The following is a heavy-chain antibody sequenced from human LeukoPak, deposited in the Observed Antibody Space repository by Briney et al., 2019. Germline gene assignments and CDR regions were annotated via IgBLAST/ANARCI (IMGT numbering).Heavy chain of an antibody. Sequence: GWSLRLSCAASGFTFSSYSMNWVRQAPGKGLEGVSSISSSSSYIYYADSVKGRFTISRDNAKNSLYLQMNSLRAEDTAVYYCARARSSGSYYNPYYFDYWGQGTLVTVSS. D-gene: IGHD3-10*01. J-gene: IGHJ4*02. V-gene: IGHV3-21*01. CDR2: ISSSSSYI. CDR3: ARARSSGSYYNPYYFDY. CDR1: GFTFSSYS.